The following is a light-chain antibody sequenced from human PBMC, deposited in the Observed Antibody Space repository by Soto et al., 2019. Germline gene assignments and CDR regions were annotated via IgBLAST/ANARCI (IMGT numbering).Light chain of an antibody. J-gene: IGKJ5*01. CDR2: GAS. CDR1: RIISTY. CDR3: QQYNNWPPIT. V-gene: IGKV3-15*01. Sequence: EIVMTQSKATLSISPGERATLSCRASRIISTYLAWYQQKPGQAPRLLIYGASTRATGIPARFSGSGSGTEFTLTISSLQSEDFAVYYCQQYNNWPPITFGQGTRLEIK.